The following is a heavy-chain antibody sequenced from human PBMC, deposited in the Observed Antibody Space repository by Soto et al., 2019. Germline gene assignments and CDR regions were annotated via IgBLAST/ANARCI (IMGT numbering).Heavy chain of an antibody. V-gene: IGHV4-59*12. CDR2: IYYSGST. J-gene: IGHJ6*02. CDR3: ARGRIRTMIRGPPYYGMDV. D-gene: IGHD3-22*01. Sequence: SETLSLTCTVSGGSISSYYWSWIRQPPGKGLEWIGYIYYSGSTNYNPSLKSRVTISVDTSKNQFSLKLSSVTAADTAVYYCARGRIRTMIRGPPYYGMDVWGQGTTVTVSS. CDR1: GGSISSYY.